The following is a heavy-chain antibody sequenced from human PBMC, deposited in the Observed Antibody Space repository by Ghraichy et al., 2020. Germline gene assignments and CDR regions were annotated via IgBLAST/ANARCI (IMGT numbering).Heavy chain of an antibody. CDR1: GYTFTGYY. Sequence: ASVKVSCKASGYTFTGYYMHWVRQAPGQGLEWMGWINPNSGGTNYAQKFQGRVTMTRDTSISTAYMELSRLGSDDTAVYYCARGDAYSSSWFDAFDIWGQGTMVTVSS. CDR3: ARGDAYSSSWFDAFDI. V-gene: IGHV1-2*02. D-gene: IGHD6-13*01. CDR2: INPNSGGT. J-gene: IGHJ3*02.